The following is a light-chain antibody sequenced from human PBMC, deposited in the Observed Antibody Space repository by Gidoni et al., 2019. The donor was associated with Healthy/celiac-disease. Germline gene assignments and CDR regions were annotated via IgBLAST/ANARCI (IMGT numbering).Light chain of an antibody. CDR3: QQLNSYPLA. V-gene: IGKV1-9*01. CDR1: QGISSY. Sequence: DSQLTQSPSFLSATVGDRVTITCRASQGISSYLAWYQQKPGKAPKLLIYAASTLQSGVPSRFSGSGSGTEFTLTISSLQPEDFATYYFQQLNSYPLAFGQGTKLEIK. CDR2: AAS. J-gene: IGKJ2*01.